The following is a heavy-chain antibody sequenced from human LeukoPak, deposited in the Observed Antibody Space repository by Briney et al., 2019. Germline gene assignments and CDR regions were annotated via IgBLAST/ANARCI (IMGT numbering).Heavy chain of an antibody. CDR2: IYYSGST. CDR3: ARHNWNYDFDY. Sequence: SETLSLTCTVSGGSISSSSYYWSWIRQPPGKGLEWIGYIYYSGSTNYNPSLKSRVTISVDTSKNQFSLKLSSVTAADTAVYYCARHNWNYDFDYWGQGTLVTVSS. D-gene: IGHD1-7*01. J-gene: IGHJ4*02. CDR1: GGSISSSSYY. V-gene: IGHV4-61*01.